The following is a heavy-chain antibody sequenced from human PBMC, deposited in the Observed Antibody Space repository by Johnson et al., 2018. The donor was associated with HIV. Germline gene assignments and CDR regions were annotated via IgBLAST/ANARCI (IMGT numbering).Heavy chain of an antibody. CDR3: TTAIVIDAFDI. J-gene: IGHJ3*02. D-gene: IGHD3-16*02. CDR1: GVSFSSYW. V-gene: IGHV3-7*05. CDR2: IKQDGSEK. Sequence: VQLVESGGGLVQPGGSLRLSCVDSGVSFSSYWMSWVRQAPGKGLEWVANIKQDGSEKYYVDSVKGRFTISRDNAKNSLYLQMSSLKTDDTAVYYCTTAIVIDAFDIWGQGTMVTVSS.